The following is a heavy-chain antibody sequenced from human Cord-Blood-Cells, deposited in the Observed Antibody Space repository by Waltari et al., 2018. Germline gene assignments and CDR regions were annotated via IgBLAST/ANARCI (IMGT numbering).Heavy chain of an antibody. D-gene: IGHD3-3*01. Sequence: EVQLVQSGAEVKKPGESLKISRKGSGYSFTSYWIGWVRPMPGKGLECMGIIYPGDSDTRYSPSFQGQVTISADKSISTAYLQWSSLKASDTAMYYCARQGVRFLEWLLFDYWGQGTLVTVSS. CDR2: IYPGDSDT. CDR3: ARQGVRFLEWLLFDY. J-gene: IGHJ4*02. CDR1: GYSFTSYW. V-gene: IGHV5-51*01.